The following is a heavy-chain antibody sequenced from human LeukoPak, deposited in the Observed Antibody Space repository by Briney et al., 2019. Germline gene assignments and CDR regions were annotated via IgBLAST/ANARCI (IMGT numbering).Heavy chain of an antibody. CDR2: IIPIFGTA. Sequence: SVKVSCKASGGTFSSYAISWVRQAPGQGLDWMGGIIPIFGTANYAQKFQGRVTITADKSTSTAYMELSSLRSEDTAVYYCARDGRRRLDYGDSENWFDPWGQGTLVTVSS. J-gene: IGHJ5*02. D-gene: IGHD4-17*01. CDR1: GGTFSSYA. V-gene: IGHV1-69*06. CDR3: ARDGRRRLDYGDSENWFDP.